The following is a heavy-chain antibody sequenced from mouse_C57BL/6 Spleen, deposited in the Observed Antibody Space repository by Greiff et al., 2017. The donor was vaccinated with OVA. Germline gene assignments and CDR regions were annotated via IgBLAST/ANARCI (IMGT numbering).Heavy chain of an antibody. CDR1: GFSFNTYA. Sequence: EVKLMESGGGLVQPKGSLKLSCAASGFSFNTYAMNWVRQAPGKGLEWVARIRSKSNNYATYYADSVKDRFTISRDDSESMLYLQMNNLKTEDTAMYYCVRGNGNYGTYYAMDYWGQGTSVTVSS. CDR3: VRGNGNYGTYYAMDY. D-gene: IGHD2-1*01. J-gene: IGHJ4*01. V-gene: IGHV10-1*01. CDR2: IRSKSNNYAT.